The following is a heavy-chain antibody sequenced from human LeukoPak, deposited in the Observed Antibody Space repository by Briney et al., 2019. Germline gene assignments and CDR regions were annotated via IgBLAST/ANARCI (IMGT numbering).Heavy chain of an antibody. CDR2: INPNSGGT. J-gene: IGHJ6*03. V-gene: IGHV1-2*02. D-gene: IGHD3-10*01. Sequence: ASVKVSCKASGGTFSSYAISWVRQAPGQGLEWMGWINPNSGGTNYAQKFQGRVTMTRDTSISTAYMELSRLRSDDTAVYYCARDFHTPGVGYYMDVWGKGTTVTVSS. CDR3: ARDFHTPGVGYYMDV. CDR1: GGTFSSYA.